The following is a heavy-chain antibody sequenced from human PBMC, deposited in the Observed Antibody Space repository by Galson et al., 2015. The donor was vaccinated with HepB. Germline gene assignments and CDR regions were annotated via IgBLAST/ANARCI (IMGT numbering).Heavy chain of an antibody. V-gene: IGHV3-21*06. J-gene: IGHJ4*02. CDR2: ISGSSGYI. D-gene: IGHD2-2*01. CDR3: ASPRGSCVSTSCPFFDH. Sequence: SLRLSCAATGFTFSTYSMTWVRQAPGKGLEWVSSISGSSGYIFYADSVKGRFTISRDNAKNSLYLHMNSLRAEDTAVYYCASPRGSCVSTSCPFFDHWGQGTPVTVSS. CDR1: GFTFSTYS.